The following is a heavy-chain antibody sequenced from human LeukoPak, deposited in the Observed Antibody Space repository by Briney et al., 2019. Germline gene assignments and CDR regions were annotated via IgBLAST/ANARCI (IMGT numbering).Heavy chain of an antibody. Sequence: GGSLRLSCAASGFTFSSYAMSWVRQAPGKGLEWVSAISGSGGSTYYADSVKGRFTISRDNSKNTLYLQMNSLRAEDMAVYYCATLRFLEWSPFDYWGQGTLVTVSS. CDR3: ATLRFLEWSPFDY. V-gene: IGHV3-23*01. D-gene: IGHD3-3*01. J-gene: IGHJ4*02. CDR2: ISGSGGST. CDR1: GFTFSSYA.